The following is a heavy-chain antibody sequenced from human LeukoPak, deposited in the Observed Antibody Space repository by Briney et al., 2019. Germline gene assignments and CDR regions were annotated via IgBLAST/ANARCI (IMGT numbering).Heavy chain of an antibody. CDR3: ASPLHYYDSSGYSFDY. CDR1: GGTFSSYT. CDR2: IIPILGIA. V-gene: IGHV1-69*02. J-gene: IGHJ4*02. Sequence: SVKVSCKASGGTFSSYTISWVRQAPGQGLEWMGRIIPILGIANYAQKFQGRVTITADKSTSTAYMELSSLRSEDTAVYYRASPLHYYDSSGYSFDYWGQGTLVTVSS. D-gene: IGHD3-22*01.